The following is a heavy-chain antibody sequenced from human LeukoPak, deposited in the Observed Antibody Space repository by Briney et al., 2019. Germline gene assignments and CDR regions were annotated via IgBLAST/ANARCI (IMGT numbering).Heavy chain of an antibody. CDR3: ARFYPPTHPFDP. V-gene: IGHV4-30-4*08. CDR2: IYYSGST. J-gene: IGHJ5*02. Sequence: SQTLSLTCTVSGGSISSGDYYWSWIRQPPGKGLEWIGYIYYSGSTYYNPSLKRRFTISVDTSKNQFSLKLSSVTAADTAVYYCARFYPPTHPFDPWGQGTLVTVSS. CDR1: GGSISSGDYY.